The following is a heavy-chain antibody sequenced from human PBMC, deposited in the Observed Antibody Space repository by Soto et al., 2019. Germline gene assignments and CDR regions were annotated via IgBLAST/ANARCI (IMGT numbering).Heavy chain of an antibody. CDR1: GGSISNDY. V-gene: IGHV4-4*09. J-gene: IGHJ5*01. D-gene: IGHD3-22*01. CDR2: IYKGGSI. CDR3: PMAYYDRRANAVDS. Sequence: PSETLSLTGRVSGGSISNDYWTWIRQPPGKGQEWSGNIYKGGSITYNPSLKSRVTIPVDTSNNRYAMKLSSVIAADRAVYYCPMAYYDRRANAVDSRGQGTLLTVSS.